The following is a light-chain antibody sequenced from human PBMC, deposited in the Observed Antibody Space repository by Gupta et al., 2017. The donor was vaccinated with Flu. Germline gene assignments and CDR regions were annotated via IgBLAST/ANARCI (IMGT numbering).Light chain of an antibody. Sequence: QPALTQPASVSGSPGQSITISCTGTNNHIGAFNYVSWYQQHPGEAPTLLISEVTKRPSGVSHRFSGSKSGSTATLTISGLQAEDEADYYCNSFTTVTTQVFGSGTRVFVL. CDR1: NNHIGAFNY. CDR3: NSFTTVTTQV. J-gene: IGLJ1*01. V-gene: IGLV2-14*01. CDR2: EVT.